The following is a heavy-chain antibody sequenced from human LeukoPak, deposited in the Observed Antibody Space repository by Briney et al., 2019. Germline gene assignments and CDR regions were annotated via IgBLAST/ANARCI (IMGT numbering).Heavy chain of an antibody. Sequence: PSETLSLTCTVSGGSISSYYWSWIRQPAGKGLEWIGRIYTSGSTNYNPSLKSRVTMSVDTSKNQFSLKLSSVTAADTAVYYCARDLDARYSSSRYGMDVWGQGTTVTVSS. CDR2: IYTSGST. V-gene: IGHV4-4*07. CDR3: ARDLDARYSSSRYGMDV. J-gene: IGHJ6*02. CDR1: GGSISSYY. D-gene: IGHD6-13*01.